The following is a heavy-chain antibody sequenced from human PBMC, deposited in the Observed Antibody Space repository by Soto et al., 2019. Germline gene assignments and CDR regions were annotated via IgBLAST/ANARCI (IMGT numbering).Heavy chain of an antibody. CDR1: GGSISSGDYY. CDR2: IYYSGST. Sequence: SETLSLTCTVSGGSISSGDYYWSWIRQPPGKGLEWIGYIYYSGSTYYNPSLKSRVTISVDTSKNQFSLKLSSVTAADTAVYYCAREGIVVVPYAFDIWGQGTMVTVS. J-gene: IGHJ3*02. CDR3: AREGIVVVPYAFDI. V-gene: IGHV4-30-4*01. D-gene: IGHD3-22*01.